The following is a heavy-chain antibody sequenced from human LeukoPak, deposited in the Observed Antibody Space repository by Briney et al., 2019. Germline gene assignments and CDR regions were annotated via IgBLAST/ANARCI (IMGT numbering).Heavy chain of an antibody. J-gene: IGHJ4*02. CDR3: ARWGNDYSQFDS. CDR1: GFTFSSYA. Sequence: GGSLRLSCAASGFTFSSYAMSWVRQAPGKGLEWVSVVSGSGDNTNYADSVKGRFTISRDNSKNTLFLQMNSLRTEDTAVYFRARWGNDYSQFDSWGQGTLVTVS. D-gene: IGHD4-11*01. V-gene: IGHV3-23*01. CDR2: VSGSGDNT.